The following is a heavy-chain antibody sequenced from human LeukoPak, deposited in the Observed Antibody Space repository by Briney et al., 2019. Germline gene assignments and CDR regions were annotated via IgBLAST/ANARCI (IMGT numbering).Heavy chain of an antibody. CDR3: ARDACSSTSCYTGGWFDP. V-gene: IGHV1-18*01. CDR2: ISAYNGNT. J-gene: IGHJ5*02. D-gene: IGHD2-2*02. Sequence: ASVKVSCKASGYTFTSYGISWVRQAPGQGLEWMGWISAYNGNTNYAQKLQGRVTMTTDTSTRTAYMELRSLRSDDTAVYYCARDACSSTSCYTGGWFDPWGQGTLVTVSS. CDR1: GYTFTSYG.